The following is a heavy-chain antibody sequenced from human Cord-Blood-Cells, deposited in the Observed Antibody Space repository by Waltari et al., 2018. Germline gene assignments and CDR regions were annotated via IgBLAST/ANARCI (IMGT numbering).Heavy chain of an antibody. CDR2: INHSGST. D-gene: IGHD1-7*01. CDR3: ARGGWNYDFDY. CDR1: GGSFSGYY. V-gene: IGHV4-34*01. J-gene: IGHJ4*02. Sequence: QLQLQQWGAGLLKPSETLSLTCAVYGGSFSGYYWSWIRQPPGKGLEWIGEINHSGSTSYNPSLKSRVTISVDTSKNQFSLKLSSVTAADTAVYYCARGGWNYDFDYWGQGTLVTVSS.